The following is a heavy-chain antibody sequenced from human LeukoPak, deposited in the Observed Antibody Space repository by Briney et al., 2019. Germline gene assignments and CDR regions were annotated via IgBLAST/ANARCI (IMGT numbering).Heavy chain of an antibody. V-gene: IGHV4-59*01. CDR2: IYYSGST. D-gene: IGHD6-19*01. CDR1: GGSISSYY. Sequence: SETLFLTCTVSGGSISSYYWSWIRQPPGKGLEWIGYIYYSGSTNYNPSLKSRVTISVDTSKNQFSLKLSSVTAADTAVYYCARAGYSSGWFDPWGQGTLVTVSS. CDR3: ARAGYSSGWFDP. J-gene: IGHJ5*02.